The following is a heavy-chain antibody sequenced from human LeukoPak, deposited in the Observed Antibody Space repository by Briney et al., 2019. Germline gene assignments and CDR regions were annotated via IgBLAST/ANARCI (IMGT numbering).Heavy chain of an antibody. CDR3: ARASTKSPLRFVLLFDH. V-gene: IGHV3-53*01. Sequence: PGGSLRLSCTLSGFNVNRNYMGWVRQAPGKGLEWVSVIYTGGTVHYADSVKGRFTFSRDDSKNTLYLQMSHLRAEDTAVYYCARASTKSPLRFVLLFDHWGQGTLVTVSS. D-gene: IGHD3-10*01. J-gene: IGHJ4*02. CDR2: IYTGGTV. CDR1: GFNVNRNY.